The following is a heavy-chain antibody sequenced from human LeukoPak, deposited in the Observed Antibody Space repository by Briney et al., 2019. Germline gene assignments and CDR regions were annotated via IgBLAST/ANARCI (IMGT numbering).Heavy chain of an antibody. Sequence: PGRSLRLSCAASGFTFDDYAMHWVRQAPGKGLEWVSGISWYSGSIGYADSMKGRFTISRDNAKNSLYLQMNSLRAEDTALYYCARDGSRYDFWSGYSNRGDAFDIWGQGTMVTVSS. D-gene: IGHD3-3*01. V-gene: IGHV3-9*01. CDR2: ISWYSGSI. CDR3: ARDGSRYDFWSGYSNRGDAFDI. CDR1: GFTFDDYA. J-gene: IGHJ3*02.